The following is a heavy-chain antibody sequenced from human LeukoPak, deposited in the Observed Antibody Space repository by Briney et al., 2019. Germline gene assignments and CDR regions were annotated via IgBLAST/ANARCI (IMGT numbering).Heavy chain of an antibody. J-gene: IGHJ4*02. Sequence: GGSLRLSCAASGFTVSSNYMNWVRQAPGKGLEWVSVIYTSGNTYYADAVKGRFTISRDNSKNTLYLQMNSLRAEDTAVYYCARDDLRAKVVVPAAIVRGSIDYWGQGTLVTVSS. CDR1: GFTVSSNY. D-gene: IGHD2-2*01. V-gene: IGHV3-66*01. CDR2: IYTSGNT. CDR3: ARDDLRAKVVVPAAIVRGSIDY.